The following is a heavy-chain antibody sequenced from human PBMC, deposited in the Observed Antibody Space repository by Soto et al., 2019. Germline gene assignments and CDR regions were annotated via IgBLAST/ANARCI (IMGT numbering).Heavy chain of an antibody. Sequence: QVQLVQSGAEVKKPGASVEVSCKASGYTFTTYGISWVRQAPGQGLEWMGWISAYNGNTNYAQNPQGRVTITTHTSTSTAYMELRSLRSDDTAVYYCARFYASGSYPYDYWGQGTLVTVSS. J-gene: IGHJ4*02. V-gene: IGHV1-18*01. CDR1: GYTFTTYG. CDR2: ISAYNGNT. D-gene: IGHD3-10*01. CDR3: ARFYASGSYPYDY.